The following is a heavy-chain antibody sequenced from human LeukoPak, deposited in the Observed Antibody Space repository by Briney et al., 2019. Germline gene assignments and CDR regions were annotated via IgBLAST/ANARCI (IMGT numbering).Heavy chain of an antibody. J-gene: IGHJ4*02. Sequence: GASVKVSCKASGYTFTSYDINWVRQAPGQGLEWMGWINPNSGGTNYAQKFQGRVTMTRDTSISTAYMELSRLRSDDTAVYYCARDPGGVIAYWGQGTLVTVSS. CDR2: INPNSGGT. V-gene: IGHV1-2*02. CDR3: ARDPGGVIAY. D-gene: IGHD3-16*01. CDR1: GYTFTSYD.